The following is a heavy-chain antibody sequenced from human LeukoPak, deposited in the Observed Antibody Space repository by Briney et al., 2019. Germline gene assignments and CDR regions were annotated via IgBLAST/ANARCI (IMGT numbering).Heavy chain of an antibody. CDR1: RFTFSSYG. Sequence: GGSLRLSCVASRFTFSSYGMHWVRQAPGKGLEWVASIRYDGTNKYYVDSVKGRFTMSRDNSKNTLYLQMNSLRAEDTAVYYCAKDLLAGHYYDSSGYYPSFGLWGQGTLVTVSS. CDR2: IRYDGTNK. J-gene: IGHJ5*02. CDR3: AKDLLAGHYYDSSGYYPSFGL. D-gene: IGHD3-22*01. V-gene: IGHV3-30*02.